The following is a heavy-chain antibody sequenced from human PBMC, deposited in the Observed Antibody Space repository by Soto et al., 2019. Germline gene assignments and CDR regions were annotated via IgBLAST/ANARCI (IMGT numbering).Heavy chain of an antibody. CDR1: GDSLSSGGYY. CDR2: IYYSGST. J-gene: IGHJ6*02. CDR3: AKTKTPHVRNGMDV. Sequence: VRLQESGPGLVRPSQTLSLTCTVSGDSLSSGGYYCSWIRQLPGKGLEWIGFIYYSGSTFYNPSLRSRVTMSADASKNQISLKLSSVTAADTAVYYCAKTKTPHVRNGMDVWGQGTTVTVSS. D-gene: IGHD2-8*01. V-gene: IGHV4-31*04.